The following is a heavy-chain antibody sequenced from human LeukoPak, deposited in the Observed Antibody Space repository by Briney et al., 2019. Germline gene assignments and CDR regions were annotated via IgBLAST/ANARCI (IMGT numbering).Heavy chain of an antibody. CDR2: ISAYNGNT. Sequence: ASVKVSCKASGYTFTSYGISWVRQAPGQGLEWMGWISAYNGNTNYAQKLQGRVTMTTDTSTSTACMELRSLRSDDTAVYYCARDLYCSSTSCADVWGQGTTVTVSS. J-gene: IGHJ6*02. V-gene: IGHV1-18*01. CDR3: ARDLYCSSTSCADV. CDR1: GYTFTSYG. D-gene: IGHD2-2*01.